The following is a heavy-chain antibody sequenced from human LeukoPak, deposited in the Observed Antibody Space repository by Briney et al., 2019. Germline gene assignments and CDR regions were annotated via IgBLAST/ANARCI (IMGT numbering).Heavy chain of an antibody. D-gene: IGHD3-16*01. J-gene: IGHJ3*01. CDR3: ARDFLHLGG. CDR1: GFTFSSYE. V-gene: IGHV3-74*01. Sequence: GGSLRLSCAASGFTFSSYEMNWVRQAPGKGLMWVSRINTDGRSTSYVDSVKGRFTISRDNAKNTLHLQMNSLRAEDTAVYYCARDFLHLGGWGQGTMVTVSS. CDR2: INTDGRST.